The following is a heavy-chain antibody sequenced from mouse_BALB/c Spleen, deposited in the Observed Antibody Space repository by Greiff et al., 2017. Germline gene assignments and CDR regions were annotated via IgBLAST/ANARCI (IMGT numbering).Heavy chain of an antibody. V-gene: IGHV5-15*02. CDR1: GFTFSDYG. CDR2: ISNLAYSI. J-gene: IGHJ2*01. D-gene: IGHD2-14*01. CDR3: ARGAYRYEYYFDY. Sequence: EVKLMESGGGLVQPGGSRKLSCAASGFTFSDYGMAWVRQAPGKGPEWVAFISNLAYSIYYADTVTGRFTISRENAKNTLYLEMSSLRSEDTAMYYCARGAYRYEYYFDYWGQGTTLTVSS.